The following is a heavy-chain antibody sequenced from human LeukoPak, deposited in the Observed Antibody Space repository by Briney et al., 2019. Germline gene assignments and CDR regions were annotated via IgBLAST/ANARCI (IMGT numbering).Heavy chain of an antibody. CDR1: GFTFSSYG. CDR3: AKDIGGATLAFDI. D-gene: IGHD2-15*01. Sequence: GGSPRLSCAASGFTFSSYGMHWVRQAPGKGLEWVAFIRYDGSNKYYADSVKGRFTISRDNSKNTLQMNSLRAEDTAVYYCAKDIGGATLAFDIWGQGTMVTVSS. J-gene: IGHJ3*02. CDR2: IRYDGSNK. V-gene: IGHV3-30*02.